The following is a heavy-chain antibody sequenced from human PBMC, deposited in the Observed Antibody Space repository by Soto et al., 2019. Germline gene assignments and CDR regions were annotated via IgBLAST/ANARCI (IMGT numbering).Heavy chain of an antibody. CDR2: ISGSGGST. J-gene: IGHJ5*02. V-gene: IGHV3-23*01. CDR1: GCNFSSYG. CDR3: AKQVSAAKP. D-gene: IGHD5-18*01. Sequence: GGPLILSRAAAGCNFSSYGMSWVRQAPGKGLEWVSTISGSGGSTYYADSVKGRFTISRDNSKNTLYLQMNSLRAEDTAVYYCAKQVSAAKPWGQGTLVTVSS.